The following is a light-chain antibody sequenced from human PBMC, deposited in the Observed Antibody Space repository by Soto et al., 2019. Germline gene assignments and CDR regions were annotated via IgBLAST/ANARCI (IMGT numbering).Light chain of an antibody. V-gene: IGKV3-11*01. CDR2: DAS. Sequence: EIVLTQSPATLSLSPGERATLSCRASQSVSSYLAWYQQKPGQAPRLLIYDASNRSTSIPATFSGSGTGTDFSLTISSLEPEDIADYYCQLRSNWPRLFAFGLENKVDIK. CDR3: QLRSNWPRLFA. J-gene: IGKJ3*01. CDR1: QSVSSY.